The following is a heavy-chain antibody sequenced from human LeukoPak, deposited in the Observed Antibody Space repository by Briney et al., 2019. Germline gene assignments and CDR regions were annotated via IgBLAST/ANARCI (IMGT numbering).Heavy chain of an antibody. D-gene: IGHD6-6*01. V-gene: IGHV4-30-2*01. CDR3: ARAMYSSSSLGGSDFDY. CDR1: GGSISSGGYY. Sequence: SQTLSLTCTVSGGSISSGGYYWSWIRQPPGKGLEWIGYTYHSGSTYYNPSLKSRVTISVDRSKNQFSLKLSSVTAADTAVYYCARAMYSSSSLGGSDFDYWGQGTLVTVSS. CDR2: TYHSGST. J-gene: IGHJ4*02.